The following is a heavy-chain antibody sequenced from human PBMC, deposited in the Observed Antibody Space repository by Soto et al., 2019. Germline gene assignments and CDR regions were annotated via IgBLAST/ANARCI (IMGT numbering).Heavy chain of an antibody. J-gene: IGHJ5*01. CDR2: INHSGST. V-gene: IGHV4-34*01. Sequence: SETLSLTCAVYGGSFSGYYLSWIRQPPGKGLEWIGEINHSGSTNYNPSLKSRITINPDTSKNQFSLHLNSVTLEDTAVYYCARSWFGHQVHWFDSWGQGTLVTVSS. CDR1: GGSFSGYY. D-gene: IGHD3-16*01. CDR3: ARSWFGHQVHWFDS.